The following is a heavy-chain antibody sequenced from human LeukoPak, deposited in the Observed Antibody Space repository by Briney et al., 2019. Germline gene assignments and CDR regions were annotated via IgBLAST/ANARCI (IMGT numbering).Heavy chain of an antibody. D-gene: IGHD6-13*01. CDR2: INHSGST. V-gene: IGHV4-34*01. CDR3: ANSYSSSWFGNFDY. CDR1: GGSFSDYY. J-gene: IGHJ4*02. Sequence: SGTLSLTCAVYGGSFSDYYWSWIRQPPGKGLEWIGEINHSGSTNYNPSLKSRVTISVDTSKNQFSLKLSSVTAADTAVYYCANSYSSSWFGNFDYWGQGTLVTVSS.